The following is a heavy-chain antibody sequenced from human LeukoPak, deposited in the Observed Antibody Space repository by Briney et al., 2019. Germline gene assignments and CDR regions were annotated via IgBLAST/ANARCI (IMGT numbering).Heavy chain of an antibody. Sequence: GASVKVSCKASGYTFTGYYMHWVRQAPGQGLEWMGWINPNSGGTNYAQRFQGRVTMTRDTSISTAYMELSRLRSDDTAVYYCARAEGWLPPYNFDYWGQGTLVTVS. CDR1: GYTFTGYY. V-gene: IGHV1-2*02. J-gene: IGHJ4*02. CDR3: ARAEGWLPPYNFDY. D-gene: IGHD5-24*01. CDR2: INPNSGGT.